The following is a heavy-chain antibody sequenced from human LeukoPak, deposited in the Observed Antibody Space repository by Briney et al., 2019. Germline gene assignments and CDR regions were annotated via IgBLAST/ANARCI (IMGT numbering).Heavy chain of an antibody. Sequence: SETLSLTRTVSGDSISSYYWSWIRQPPGKGLEWIGYIYTSGGTNYIPSLKGRVTISIDTSKNQLSLKLSSVTAADSAVYYCARLTRLSTSPDRYYLDYWGQGTLVTVSS. CDR1: GDSISSYY. V-gene: IGHV4-4*09. CDR2: IYTSGGT. J-gene: IGHJ4*02. D-gene: IGHD6-6*01. CDR3: ARLTRLSTSPDRYYLDY.